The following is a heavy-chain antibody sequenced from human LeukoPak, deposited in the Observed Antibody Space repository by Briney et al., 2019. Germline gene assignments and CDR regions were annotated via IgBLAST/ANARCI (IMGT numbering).Heavy chain of an antibody. J-gene: IGHJ4*02. Sequence: GGSLRLSCAASGFTVSSNYMSWVRQAPGKGLEWVSVIYSGGSTYSADSVKGRFTISRDNSKNTLYLQMNSLRAEDTAVYYCARDHDGYFDYWGQGTLVTVSS. CDR3: ARDHDGYFDY. CDR2: IYSGGST. CDR1: GFTVSSNY. D-gene: IGHD3-3*01. V-gene: IGHV3-66*01.